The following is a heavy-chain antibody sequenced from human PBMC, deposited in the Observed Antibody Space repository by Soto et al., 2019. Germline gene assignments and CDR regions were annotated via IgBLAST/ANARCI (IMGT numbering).Heavy chain of an antibody. CDR1: GFTFSSYD. CDR2: IGTAGDA. V-gene: IGHV3-13*01. J-gene: IGHJ6*03. Sequence: GGSLRLSCAASGFTFSSYDMHWVRQAPGKGLEWVSAIGTAGDAYYPGSVKGRVTISRENAKNSLYLQMNSLRAGDTAVYYCARETQYYYYMDVWGKGTTVTVSS. CDR3: ARETQYYYYMDV.